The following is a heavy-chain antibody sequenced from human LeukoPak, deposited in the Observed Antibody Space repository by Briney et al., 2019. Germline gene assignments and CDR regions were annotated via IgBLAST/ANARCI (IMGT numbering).Heavy chain of an antibody. D-gene: IGHD5-24*01. CDR1: GGTFSSYA. Sequence: GASVKVSCKASGGTFSSYAISRVRPAPGQGLEWMGRIIPILGIANYAQKFQGRVTITADKSTSTAYMELSSLRSEDTAVYYCASPRDGYNSGYFDYWGQGTLVTVSS. CDR2: IIPILGIA. CDR3: ASPRDGYNSGYFDY. V-gene: IGHV1-69*04. J-gene: IGHJ4*02.